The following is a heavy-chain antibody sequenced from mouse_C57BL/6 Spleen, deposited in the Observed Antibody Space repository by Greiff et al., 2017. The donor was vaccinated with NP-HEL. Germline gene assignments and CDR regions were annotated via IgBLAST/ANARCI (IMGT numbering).Heavy chain of an antibody. D-gene: IGHD1-1*01. CDR3: TGGSSYDWYFDV. CDR2: IRLKSDNYAT. V-gene: IGHV6-3*01. Sequence: DVKLVESGGGLVQPGGSMKLSCVASGFTFSNYWMNWVRQSPEKGLEWVAQIRLKSDNYATHYAESVKGRFTISRDDSKSSVYLQMNNLRAEDTGIYYCTGGSSYDWYFDVWGTGTTVTVSS. J-gene: IGHJ1*03. CDR1: GFTFSNYW.